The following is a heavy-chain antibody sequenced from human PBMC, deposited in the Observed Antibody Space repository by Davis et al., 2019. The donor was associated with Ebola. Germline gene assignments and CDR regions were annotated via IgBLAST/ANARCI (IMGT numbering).Heavy chain of an antibody. CDR3: AKDTSNIWFDI. V-gene: IGHV3-23*01. Sequence: GESLKISCAASGFVFRNYVMSWVRQAPGKGLEWVSTLGTSADTYYADSVKGRFTISRDNSKNTLYLQMTGLRVEDTAIYYCAKDTSNIWFDIWGQGTNVTVSS. D-gene: IGHD1-26*01. CDR2: LGTSADT. J-gene: IGHJ3*02. CDR1: GFVFRNYV.